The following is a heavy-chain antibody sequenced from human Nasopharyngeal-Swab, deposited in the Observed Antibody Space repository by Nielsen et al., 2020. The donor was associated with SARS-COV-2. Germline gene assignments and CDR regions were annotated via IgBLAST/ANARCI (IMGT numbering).Heavy chain of an antibody. CDR1: EGTFTSNA. CDR2: IIPIFGTA. Sequence: SVKASSRAPEGTFTSNAFSWVGQPPGQGLEGRGGIIPIFGTANYAQKFQGRVTITADESTSTAYMELSSLRSEDTAVYYCARGFIQLLHPYYYYYMDVWGKGTTVTVSS. D-gene: IGHD2-2*01. CDR3: ARGFIQLLHPYYYYYMDV. J-gene: IGHJ6*03. V-gene: IGHV1-69*13.